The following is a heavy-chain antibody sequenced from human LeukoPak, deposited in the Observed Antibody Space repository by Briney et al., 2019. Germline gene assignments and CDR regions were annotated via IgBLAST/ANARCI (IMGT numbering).Heavy chain of an antibody. V-gene: IGHV4-4*07. CDR1: GGSISSHC. J-gene: IGHJ3*01. CDR3: ARGHQGSTPHDAFYV. D-gene: IGHD5/OR15-5a*01. Sequence: SATLSPTRSVSGGSISSHCWSLTRQQAGKGMEWMGRVYTRGITDYTPSLKSRLILSVDMSKNQFSLSLSSVTSADTAVYYCARGHQGSTPHDAFYVWGPGTMVTVSS. CDR2: VYTRGIT.